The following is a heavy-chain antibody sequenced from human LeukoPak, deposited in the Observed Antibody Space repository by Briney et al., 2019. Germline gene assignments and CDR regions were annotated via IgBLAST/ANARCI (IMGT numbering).Heavy chain of an antibody. V-gene: IGHV4-4*07. Sequence: SETLSLTCAVSGASIHGHYWTWIRQAAGRGLEYIGRIYASGSTDYNPSFKGRVSMSVDMSKKQFSLNLNSVTAADTAVYYCARISSGYFELIDLWGQGSLVTVSS. J-gene: IGHJ4*02. D-gene: IGHD3-22*01. CDR1: GASIHGHY. CDR3: ARISSGYFELIDL. CDR2: IYASGST.